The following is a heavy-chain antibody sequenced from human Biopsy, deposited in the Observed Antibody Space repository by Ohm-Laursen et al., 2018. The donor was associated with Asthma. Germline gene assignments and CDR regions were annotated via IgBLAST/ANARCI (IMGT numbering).Heavy chain of an antibody. CDR2: ISVYNGNT. Sequence: ASVKVPCKTSGYTFNSAGITWVRQAPGQRLEWMGWISVYNGNTKVAQKLQDRVTMITDTFTSTAYMELRSLRSDDTAVYFCARAVDYSHYYGIDVWGQGTTVTVS. V-gene: IGHV1-18*01. CDR3: ARAVDYSHYYGIDV. J-gene: IGHJ6*02. CDR1: GYTFNSAG. D-gene: IGHD3-10*01.